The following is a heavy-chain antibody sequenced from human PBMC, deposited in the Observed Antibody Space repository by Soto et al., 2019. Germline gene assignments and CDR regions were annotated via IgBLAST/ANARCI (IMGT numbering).Heavy chain of an antibody. CDR1: GYTFTSYV. Sequence: ASVKVSCKASGYTFTSYVISWVRQAPGQGLEWMGWISAYNGNTNYAQKLQGRVTMTTDTSTSTAYMELRSLRSDDTAVYYCARVRLRRPTESFDYWGQGTLVTVSS. CDR3: ARVRLRRPTESFDY. CDR2: ISAYNGNT. D-gene: IGHD5-12*01. J-gene: IGHJ4*02. V-gene: IGHV1-18*01.